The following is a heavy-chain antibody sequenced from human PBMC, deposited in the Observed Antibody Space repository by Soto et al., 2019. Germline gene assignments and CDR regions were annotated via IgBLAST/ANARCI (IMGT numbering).Heavy chain of an antibody. D-gene: IGHD3-3*01. CDR3: ARDADFWSGPDY. J-gene: IGHJ4*02. V-gene: IGHV1-46*01. CDR1: GYIFPNYY. Sequence: QVQLVQSGAEVKKPGASVKVSCKASGYIFPNYYLHWVRQAPGQGLEWVGMINPGGGTTTYSPKFQGRVAMSRDTATSTAYMDVRSLRSDDTAVYFCARDADFWSGPDYWGQGTLVTVSS. CDR2: INPGGGTT.